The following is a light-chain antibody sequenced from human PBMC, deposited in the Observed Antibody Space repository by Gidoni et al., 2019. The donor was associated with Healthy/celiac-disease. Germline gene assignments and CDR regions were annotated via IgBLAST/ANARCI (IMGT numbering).Light chain of an antibody. CDR1: QSLLHSNGYNY. CDR2: LGS. J-gene: IGKJ1*01. Sequence: DIVMTQSPLSLPVTPGEPASISCRSSQSLLHSNGYNYLDWYLQKPGQSPQLLIYLGSNRASGVPDRFSGIGSGTDFTLKISRVEAEDVGVYYCMQALQTVRTFGQGTKVEIK. V-gene: IGKV2-28*01. CDR3: MQALQTVRT.